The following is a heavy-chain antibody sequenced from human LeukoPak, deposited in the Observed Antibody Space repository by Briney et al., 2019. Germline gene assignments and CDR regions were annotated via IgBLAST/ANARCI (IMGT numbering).Heavy chain of an antibody. Sequence: ASVKLSCKASGYTFTGYYMHWVRQAPGQGLEWMGWINPSSGGTNYAQKFQGRVTMTRDTSISTAYMDLYRLTSDDTTVYYCARSVLTAYLINDYWGQGTLVTVSS. CDR2: INPSSGGT. J-gene: IGHJ4*02. V-gene: IGHV1-2*02. CDR1: GYTFTGYY. D-gene: IGHD3-9*01. CDR3: ARSVLTAYLINDY.